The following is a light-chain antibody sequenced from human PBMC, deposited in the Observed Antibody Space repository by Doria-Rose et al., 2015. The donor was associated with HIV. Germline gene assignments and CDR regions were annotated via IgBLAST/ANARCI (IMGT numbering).Light chain of an antibody. CDR2: LDN. J-gene: IGLJ3*02. V-gene: IGLV3-21*04. Sequence: LTQSPSVSVAPGKTARIPCGGNNIGSKHVHWYQHKPGRAPVLVIYLDNDRPSGIPERFSGSNSGNTATLTISRVEAGDEADYYCQVWDSSRVVLGGGPK. CDR1: NIGSKH. CDR3: QVWDSSRVV.